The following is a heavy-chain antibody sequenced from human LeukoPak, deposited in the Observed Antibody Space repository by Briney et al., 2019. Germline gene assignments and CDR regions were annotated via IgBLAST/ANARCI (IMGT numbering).Heavy chain of an antibody. CDR1: GFALSDYY. V-gene: IGHV3-11*06. Sequence: GRSLRLSCAASGFALSDYYMSWIRQAPGKGLEWVSYISSSSSNTNYAGSEKGRFSISRDNAENSLYLQMNSLRAEDTAVYCWATHFWSGYSPFDYCGQVTLVTVSS. D-gene: IGHD3-3*02. J-gene: IGHJ4*02. CDR2: ISSSSSNT. CDR3: ATHFWSGYSPFDY.